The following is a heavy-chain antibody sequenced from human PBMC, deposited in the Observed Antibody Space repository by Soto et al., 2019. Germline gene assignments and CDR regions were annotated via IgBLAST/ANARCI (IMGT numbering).Heavy chain of an antibody. CDR2: VGKVDDT. Sequence: EVQLVESGGDLVQPGGSLRLSCAASGFTFSSYDFHWVRQTPGKGLEWVSGVGKVDDTYYAGSVKGRFTISRENAKNSLYLHMNSLRAGDTAVYYCTRGADGFDYWGQGTLVTVSS. J-gene: IGHJ4*02. D-gene: IGHD3-16*01. V-gene: IGHV3-13*01. CDR1: GFTFSSYD. CDR3: TRGADGFDY.